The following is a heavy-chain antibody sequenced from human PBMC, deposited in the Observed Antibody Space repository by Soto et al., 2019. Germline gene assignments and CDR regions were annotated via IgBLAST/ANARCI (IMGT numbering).Heavy chain of an antibody. CDR2: MNPNTGGS. J-gene: IGHJ4*02. CDR3: ARGGPAAGYDL. V-gene: IGHV1-8*01. CDR1: GYTFTSND. D-gene: IGHD6-13*01. Sequence: QVQLVQSGAGVKKPGASVKVSCKASGYTFTSNDINWVRQASGQGLEWMGWMNPNTGGSGYAQDFQGRITMTRDTATSTAYMELTSLRSDDTAVYYCARGGPAAGYDLWGQGTLVTVSS.